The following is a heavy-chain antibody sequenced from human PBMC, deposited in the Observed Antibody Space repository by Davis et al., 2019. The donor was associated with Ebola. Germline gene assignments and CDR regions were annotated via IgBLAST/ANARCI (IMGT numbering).Heavy chain of an antibody. Sequence: GGSLRLSCAASGFTFSSYSMNWVRQAPGKGLEWVSSISSSSSYIYYADSVKGRFTISRDNAKNSLYLQMNSLRAEDTAVYYCARIRVMATINPYGMDVWGQGTTVTVSS. J-gene: IGHJ6*02. CDR1: GFTFSSYS. V-gene: IGHV3-21*01. CDR2: ISSSSSYI. CDR3: ARIRVMATINPYGMDV. D-gene: IGHD5-24*01.